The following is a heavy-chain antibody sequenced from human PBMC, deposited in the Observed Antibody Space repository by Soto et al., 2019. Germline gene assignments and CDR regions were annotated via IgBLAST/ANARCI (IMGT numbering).Heavy chain of an antibody. D-gene: IGHD5-18*01. CDR2: ISGSGGST. V-gene: IGHV3-23*01. Sequence: GGSLRLSCAASGFTFSSYAMSWVRQAPGKGLEWVSAISGSGGSTYYADSVKGRFTISRDNSKNTLYLQMNSLRAEDTAVYYCAKDLGDQLKKKRGYSYGYVANFDYWGQGTLVTVSS. CDR1: GFTFSSYA. J-gene: IGHJ4*02. CDR3: AKDLGDQLKKKRGYSYGYVANFDY.